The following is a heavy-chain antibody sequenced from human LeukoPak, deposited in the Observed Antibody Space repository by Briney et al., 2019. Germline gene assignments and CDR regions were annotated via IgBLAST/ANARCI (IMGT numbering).Heavy chain of an antibody. CDR3: ASTVDIVVVPDYMDV. CDR1: GGSISSGDYY. J-gene: IGHJ6*03. V-gene: IGHV4-30-4*08. D-gene: IGHD2-2*03. CDR2: IYYSGST. Sequence: SETLSLTCTVSGGSISSGDYYWSWIRQPPGKGLEWIGYIYYSGSTYYNPSLKSRVTISVDTSKNQFSLKLSSVTAADTAVYYCASTVDIVVVPDYMDVWGKGTTVTVSS.